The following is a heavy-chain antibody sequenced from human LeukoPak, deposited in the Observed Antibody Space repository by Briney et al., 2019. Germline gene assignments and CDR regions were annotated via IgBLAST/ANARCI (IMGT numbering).Heavy chain of an antibody. CDR1: GFTISSYW. V-gene: IGHV3-7*01. D-gene: IGHD3-9*01. CDR3: GRDLGGEYDILTGFDY. CDR2: IKQDGREK. J-gene: IGHJ4*02. Sequence: GGSLRLSCAASGFTISSYWMSWVRQAPGKGLEWVANIKQDGREKYYVDSVKGRFTISRDNAKNTLYLQMNSLRDEDTAVYYCGRDLGGEYDILTGFDYWGQGTLVTVSS.